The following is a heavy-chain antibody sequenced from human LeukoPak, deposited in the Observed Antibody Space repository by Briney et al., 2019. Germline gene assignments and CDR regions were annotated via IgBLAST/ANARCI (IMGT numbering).Heavy chain of an antibody. V-gene: IGHV4-34*01. CDR1: GGSFSGYY. J-gene: IGHJ4*02. CDR2: INHSGST. CDR3: AREGQGAFDY. D-gene: IGHD1-26*01. Sequence: ASETLSLTCAVYGGSFSGYYWSWIRQPPGKGLEWIGEINHSGSTNYNPSLKSRVTISVDRSKNQFSLKLSSVTAADTAVYYCAREGQGAFDYWGQGTLVTVSS.